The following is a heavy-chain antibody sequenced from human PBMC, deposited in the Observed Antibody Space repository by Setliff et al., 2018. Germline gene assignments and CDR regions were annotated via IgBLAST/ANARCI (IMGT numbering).Heavy chain of an antibody. CDR1: GDSISGSTYY. CDR2: IYYTGST. V-gene: IGHV4-39*07. Sequence: SETLSLTCTVSGDSISGSTYYWGWVRQSPGKGLGWIGCIYYTGSTYSTASLRSRLSISVDASKNQFSLKLDSVTAADTAVYYCARRVGSVGIQLPDYWGQGTLVTVSS. J-gene: IGHJ4*02. CDR3: ARRVGSVGIQLPDY. D-gene: IGHD5-18*01.